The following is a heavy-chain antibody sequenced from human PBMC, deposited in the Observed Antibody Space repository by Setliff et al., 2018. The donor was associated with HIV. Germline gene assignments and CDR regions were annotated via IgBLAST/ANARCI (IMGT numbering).Heavy chain of an antibody. CDR3: ARNSQRGIDPLLLDS. V-gene: IGHV4-59*01. D-gene: IGHD1-1*01. J-gene: IGHJ4*02. CDR2: IYYTGST. Sequence: SETLSLTCTVSGGSISTYFWSWVRQTPGKGLEWIGYIYYTGSTSYNPSFRSRVTISVDTSKNQFSLMLDSVTAADTAVYYCARNSQRGIDPLLLDSWGPGTLVTVSS. CDR1: GGSISTYF.